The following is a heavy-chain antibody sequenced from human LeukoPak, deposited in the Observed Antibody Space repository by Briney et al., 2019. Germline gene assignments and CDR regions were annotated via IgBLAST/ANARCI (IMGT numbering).Heavy chain of an antibody. D-gene: IGHD3-16*02. J-gene: IGHJ4*02. Sequence: GGSLRLSCAASGFTFSSCSMNWVRQAPGKGLEWVSSISSSSSYIYYADSVKGRFTISRDNAKNSLYLQMNSLRAEDTAVYYCARDRGYDYIWGSYRSLHYFDYWGQGTLVTVSS. CDR1: GFTFSSCS. CDR2: ISSSSSYI. CDR3: ARDRGYDYIWGSYRSLHYFDY. V-gene: IGHV3-21*01.